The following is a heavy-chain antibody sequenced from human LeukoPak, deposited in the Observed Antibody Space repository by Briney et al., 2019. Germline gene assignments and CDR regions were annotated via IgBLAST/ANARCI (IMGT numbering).Heavy chain of an antibody. Sequence: PSQTLSLTCTVSGGYISSGSYYWSWIRQPAGKGLEWIGRIYTSGRTNYNPSLKSRVTISVDTSKNQFSLKLSSVTAADTAVYYCAREARYCSSTSCYSGGWFDPWGQGTLVTVSS. V-gene: IGHV4-61*02. CDR2: IYTSGRT. D-gene: IGHD2-2*01. CDR1: GGYISSGSYY. CDR3: AREARYCSSTSCYSGGWFDP. J-gene: IGHJ5*02.